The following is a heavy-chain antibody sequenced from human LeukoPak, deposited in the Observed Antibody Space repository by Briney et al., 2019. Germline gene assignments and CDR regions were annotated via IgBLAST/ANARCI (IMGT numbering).Heavy chain of an antibody. CDR3: AKDLDIVVVVAASYPFDY. CDR1: GFTFSSYA. D-gene: IGHD2-15*01. V-gene: IGHV3-23*01. CDR2: ISGSGGRT. Sequence: GGSLRLSCAASGFTFSSYAMSWVRQAPGKGLEWVSAISGSGGRTYYADSVKGRFTISRDNSKNTLYLQMNSLRAEDTAVYYCAKDLDIVVVVAASYPFDYWGQGTLVTVSS. J-gene: IGHJ4*02.